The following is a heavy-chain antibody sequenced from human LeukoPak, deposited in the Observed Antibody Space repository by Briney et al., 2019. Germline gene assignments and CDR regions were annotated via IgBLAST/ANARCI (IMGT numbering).Heavy chain of an antibody. CDR2: ISTSGST. CDR1: GGSISSGSYY. D-gene: IGHD4-11*01. Sequence: SETLSLTCTVSGGSISSGSYYWSWIRQPAGKGLEWIGRISTSGSTNYNPSLNGRVSISRDTSNNFFSLRLRSVTAADTAVYFCARGRVSSSTWYSTYYYFFYMDFWGKGTTVTVSS. V-gene: IGHV4-61*02. CDR3: ARGRVSSSTWYSTYYYFFYMDF. J-gene: IGHJ6*03.